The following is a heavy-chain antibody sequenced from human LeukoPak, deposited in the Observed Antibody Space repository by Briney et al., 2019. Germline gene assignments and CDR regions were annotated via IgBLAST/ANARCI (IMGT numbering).Heavy chain of an antibody. J-gene: IGHJ4*02. CDR3: ARDLYNWNNLDY. Sequence: GAPVKVSCKASGYTFTSYYMHWVRQAPGQGLEWMGWINPNSGGTNYAQKFQGRVTMTRDTSISTAYMELSRLRSDDTAVYYCARDLYNWNNLDYWGQGTLVTVSS. CDR1: GYTFTSYY. V-gene: IGHV1-2*02. CDR2: INPNSGGT. D-gene: IGHD1/OR15-1a*01.